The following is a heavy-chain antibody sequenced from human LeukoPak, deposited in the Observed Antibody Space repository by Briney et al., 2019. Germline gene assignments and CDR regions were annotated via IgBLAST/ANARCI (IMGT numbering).Heavy chain of an antibody. CDR3: AKDLGLTLPRGRVVVVAALDY. CDR2: ISGSGGST. CDR1: GFTFSSYA. Sequence: GGSLRLSCAASGFTFSSYAMSWVRQAPGKGLEWVSAISGSGGSTYYADSVKGRFTISRDNSKNTLYLLMNSLRAEDTAVYYCAKDLGLTLPRGRVVVVAALDYWGQGTLVTVSS. D-gene: IGHD2-15*01. V-gene: IGHV3-23*01. J-gene: IGHJ4*02.